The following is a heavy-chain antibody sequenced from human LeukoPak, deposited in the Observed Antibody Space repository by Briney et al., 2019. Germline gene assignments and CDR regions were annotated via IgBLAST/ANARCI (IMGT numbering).Heavy chain of an antibody. Sequence: ASVKVSCKASGYTFTSYYMHWVRQAPGQGLEWMGIINPSGGSTSYAQKFQGRVTMTRDTSTSTVYMELSSLRSEDTAVYYCARLPTMVRGVIGFDPWGQGTLVTVSS. CDR1: GYTFTSYY. V-gene: IGHV1-46*01. J-gene: IGHJ5*02. D-gene: IGHD3-10*01. CDR3: ARLPTMVRGVIGFDP. CDR2: INPSGGST.